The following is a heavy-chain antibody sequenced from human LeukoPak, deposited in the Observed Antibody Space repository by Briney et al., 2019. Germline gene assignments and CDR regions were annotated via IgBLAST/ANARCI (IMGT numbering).Heavy chain of an antibody. CDR3: ARAVSPPAHSTWYAFDY. CDR1: GFTFGKYW. J-gene: IGHJ4*02. V-gene: IGHV3-7*03. Sequence: GGSLRLSCVASGFTFGKYWMSWVRQAPGKGLEWVANIKLDGSEKNYVDSVKGRFTISRDNSKNTLYLQMNSLRAEDTAVYYCARAVSPPAHSTWYAFDYWGQGTLVTVSS. CDR2: IKLDGSEK. D-gene: IGHD6-13*01.